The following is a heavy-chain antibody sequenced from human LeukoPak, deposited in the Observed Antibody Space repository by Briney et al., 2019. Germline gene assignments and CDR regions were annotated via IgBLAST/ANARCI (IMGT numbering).Heavy chain of an antibody. CDR3: ARDLGYCTNGVCYNYFDY. Sequence: ASVKVSCKASGYTFTSYYMHWVRQAPGQGLEWKGIINPSGGSTSYAQKFQGRVTMTRDMSTSTVYMELSSLRSEDTAVYYCARDLGYCTNGVCYNYFDYWGQGTLVTVSS. V-gene: IGHV1-46*01. CDR1: GYTFTSYY. J-gene: IGHJ4*02. CDR2: INPSGGST. D-gene: IGHD2-8*01.